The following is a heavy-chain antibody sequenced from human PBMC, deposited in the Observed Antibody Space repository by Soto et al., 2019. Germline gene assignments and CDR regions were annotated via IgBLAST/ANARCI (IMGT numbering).Heavy chain of an antibody. CDR2: ISGSGGST. D-gene: IGHD2-2*01. J-gene: IGHJ4*02. V-gene: IGHV3-23*01. Sequence: GGSLRLSCAASGFTFSSYAMSWVRQAPGKGLEWVSGISGSGGSTYYADSVMGRFTISRDNSKDTLYLQMTSLRAEEPAVYYCANRPRQYQLPLDYWGQGTLVTVSS. CDR3: ANRPRQYQLPLDY. CDR1: GFTFSSYA.